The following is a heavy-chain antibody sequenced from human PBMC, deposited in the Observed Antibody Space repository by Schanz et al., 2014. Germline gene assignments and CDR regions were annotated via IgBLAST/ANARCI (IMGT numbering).Heavy chain of an antibody. CDR1: GYTFTSYD. CDR3: ATMWGYCTATACQSLEVLDV. V-gene: IGHV1-8*01. D-gene: IGHD2-8*02. Sequence: VQLVQSGAEVKRPGASVRVSCKASGYTFTSYDFNWVRQAPGQGLEWMGWMNPDSGNTGYAQKFQGRVTMTRNTSISTAYMELSSLRTEDTAMYYCATMWGYCTATACQSLEVLDVWGQGTMVTVSS. CDR2: MNPDSGNT. J-gene: IGHJ3*01.